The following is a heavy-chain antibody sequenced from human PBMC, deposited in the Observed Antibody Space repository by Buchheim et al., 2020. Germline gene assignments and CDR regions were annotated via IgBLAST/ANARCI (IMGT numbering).Heavy chain of an antibody. CDR2: IYHSGST. CDR1: GDSISSSNW. CDR3: ARASFSEQWLVPSFDY. J-gene: IGHJ4*02. V-gene: IGHV4-4*02. Sequence: QVQLQESGPGLVKPSGTLSLTCAVSGDSISSSNWWSWVRQPPGKGLEWIGEIYHSGSTNYNPSLKSRVTISVEQYKNQSTLKLSSVTAADTAVYYCARASFSEQWLVPSFDYWGQGTL. D-gene: IGHD6-19*01.